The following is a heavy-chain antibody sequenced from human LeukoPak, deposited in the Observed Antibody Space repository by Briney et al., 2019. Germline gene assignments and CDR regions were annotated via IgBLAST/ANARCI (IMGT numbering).Heavy chain of an antibody. D-gene: IGHD3-22*01. J-gene: IGHJ1*01. CDR3: ATYYFDSSGYYKYFQH. V-gene: IGHV1-8*01. CDR1: GYTFTSYD. CDR2: MNPNSGNT. Sequence: ASVKVSCKAPGYTFTSYDINWVRQATGQGLEWMGWMNPNSGNTGYAQKFQGRVTMTRNTSISTAYMELSSLRSEDTAVYYCATYYFDSSGYYKYFQHWGQGTQVTVSS.